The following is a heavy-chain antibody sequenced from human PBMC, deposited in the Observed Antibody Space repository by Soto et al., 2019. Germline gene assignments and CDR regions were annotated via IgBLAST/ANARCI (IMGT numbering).Heavy chain of an antibody. Sequence: GASVKVSCKASGYIFSTFGISWVRQAPGQGLEWMGWISAYNGNTNYAQKVQGRVTMTADTSTNTAYMDLRSLRSDDTAIYYCARDLDLAYHVSASYMSLWGPGTLVTVFS. V-gene: IGHV1-18*01. CDR1: GYIFSTFG. D-gene: IGHD3-10*01. CDR2: ISAYNGNT. J-gene: IGHJ4*02. CDR3: ARDLDLAYHVSASYMSL.